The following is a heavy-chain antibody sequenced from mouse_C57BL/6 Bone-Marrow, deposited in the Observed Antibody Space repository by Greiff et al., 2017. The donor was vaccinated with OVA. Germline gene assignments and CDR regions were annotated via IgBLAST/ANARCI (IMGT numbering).Heavy chain of an antibody. J-gene: IGHJ1*03. D-gene: IGHD1-1*01. CDR3: TRRTYYGSSYWYFDV. CDR2: IRNKANNHAT. Sequence: EVKLMESGGGLVQPGGSMKLSCAASGFTFSDAWMDWVRQSPEKGLEWVAEIRNKANNHATYYAESVKGRFTISRDDSKSSVYLQMNSLRAEDTGIYYCTRRTYYGSSYWYFDVWGTGTTVTVSS. CDR1: GFTFSDAW. V-gene: IGHV6-6*01.